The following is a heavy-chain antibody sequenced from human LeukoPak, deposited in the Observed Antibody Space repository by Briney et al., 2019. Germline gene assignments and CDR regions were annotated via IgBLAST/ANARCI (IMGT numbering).Heavy chain of an antibody. CDR2: ISSSGSTI. J-gene: IGHJ4*02. Sequence: GGSLRLSCAASGFTFSSYEMNWVRQAPGKGLKWVSYISSSGSTIYYADSVKGRFTISRDNAKNSLYLQMNSLRAEDTAVYYCARIPMKIAVAGYFDYWGQGTLVTVSS. CDR3: ARIPMKIAVAGYFDY. CDR1: GFTFSSYE. D-gene: IGHD6-19*01. V-gene: IGHV3-48*03.